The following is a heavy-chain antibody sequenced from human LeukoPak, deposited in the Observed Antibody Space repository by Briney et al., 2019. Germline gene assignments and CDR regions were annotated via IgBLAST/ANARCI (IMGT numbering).Heavy chain of an antibody. CDR1: GFTFTSSA. J-gene: IGHJ4*02. D-gene: IGHD6-19*01. CDR2: IIPILGIA. CDR3: ARSSIKVAGSVFDY. Sequence: ASVKVSCKASGFTFTSSAMQWVRQAPGQGLEWMGRIIPILGIANYAQKFQGRVTITADKSTSTAYMELSSLRSEDTAVYYCARSSIKVAGSVFDYWGQGTLVTVSS. V-gene: IGHV1-69*04.